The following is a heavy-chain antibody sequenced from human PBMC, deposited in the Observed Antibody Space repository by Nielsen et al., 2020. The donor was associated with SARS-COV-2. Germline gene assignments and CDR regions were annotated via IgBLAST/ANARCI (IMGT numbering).Heavy chain of an antibody. CDR2: ILNSGST. CDR1: TDSFSDYY. Sequence: SETLSLTCTVSTDSFSDYYWSWFRKPPGKGLEWIGYILNSGSTSYNPAFKSRVTISVDTSKKQFSLRLKSVTAADTAVYYCARLYCSSDTCYSLFDYMDDWGRGTTVTVSS. V-gene: IGHV4-59*08. D-gene: IGHD2-2*01. CDR3: ARLYCSSDTCYSLFDYMDD. J-gene: IGHJ6*03.